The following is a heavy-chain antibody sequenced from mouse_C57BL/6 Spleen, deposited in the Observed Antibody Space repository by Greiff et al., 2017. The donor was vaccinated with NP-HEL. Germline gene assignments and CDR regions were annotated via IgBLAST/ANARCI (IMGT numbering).Heavy chain of an antibody. V-gene: IGHV2-2*01. CDR1: GFSLTSYG. CDR2: IWSGGST. J-gene: IGHJ4*01. CDR3: ARWDFDYYGSSYAMDY. Sequence: VKLVESGPGLVQPSQSLSITCTVSGFSLTSYGVHWVRQSPGKGLEWLGVIWSGGSTDYNAAFISRLSISKDNSKSQVFFKMNSLQADDTAIYYCARWDFDYYGSSYAMDYWGQGTSVTVSS. D-gene: IGHD1-1*01.